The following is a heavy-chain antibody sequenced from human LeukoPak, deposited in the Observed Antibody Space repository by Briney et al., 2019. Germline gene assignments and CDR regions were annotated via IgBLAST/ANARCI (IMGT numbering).Heavy chain of an antibody. V-gene: IGHV3-23*01. CDR1: GFTFSSYA. J-gene: IGHJ4*02. D-gene: IGHD1-26*01. CDR3: ARRSGSYGNY. CDR2: ISGSGGST. Sequence: GGSLRLSCAASGFTFSSYAMSWVRQSPGKGLEWVSAISGSGGSTYYADSVKGRFTISRDNSKNTLYLQMNSLRAEDTAVYYCARRSGSYGNYWGQGTLVTVSS.